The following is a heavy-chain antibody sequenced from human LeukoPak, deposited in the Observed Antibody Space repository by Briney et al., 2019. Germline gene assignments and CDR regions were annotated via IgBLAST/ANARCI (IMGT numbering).Heavy chain of an antibody. CDR3: AGQVGYFDY. CDR1: GGSVSSGSYF. J-gene: IGHJ4*02. Sequence: SQTLSLTCTVAGGSVSSGSYFWSWIRQPAGKGLEWIGRISTSGSTNYNPSLKSRVTISSDTSKNQFSLKLSTVTAADTAVYYYAGQVGYFDYWGQGTLVTVSS. V-gene: IGHV4-61*02. D-gene: IGHD1-26*01. CDR2: ISTSGST.